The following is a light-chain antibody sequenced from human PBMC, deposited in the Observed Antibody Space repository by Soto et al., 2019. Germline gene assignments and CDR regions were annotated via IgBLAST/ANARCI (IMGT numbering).Light chain of an antibody. J-gene: IGLJ3*02. V-gene: IGLV2-14*01. CDR3: AAWDDSLSGL. CDR2: EVT. Sequence: QSALTQPASVSGSPGQSITISCTGTSSDVGGYNYVSWYQQYPGKAPKLMIYEVTHRPSGVSNRFSGSKSGNTASLTISGLQAEDEANYYCAAWDDSLSGLFGGGTKLTVL. CDR1: SSDVGGYNY.